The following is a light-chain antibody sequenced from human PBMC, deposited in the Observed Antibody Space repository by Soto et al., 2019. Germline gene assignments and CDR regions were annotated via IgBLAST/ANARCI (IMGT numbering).Light chain of an antibody. CDR1: QSVSSN. V-gene: IGKV3-15*01. Sequence: EIVLTQSPGTVSLSPGERATLSCRASQSVSSNLAWYQQKPGQAPRLLIYDASTRATGIPARFSGSGSGTEFTLTISSLQSEDFAVYYCHQYNNWPPWTFGQGTKADNK. CDR2: DAS. CDR3: HQYNNWPPWT. J-gene: IGKJ1*01.